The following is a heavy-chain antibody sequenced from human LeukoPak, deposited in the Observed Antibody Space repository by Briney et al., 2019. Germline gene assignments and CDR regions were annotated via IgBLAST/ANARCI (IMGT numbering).Heavy chain of an antibody. D-gene: IGHD3-10*01. CDR1: GYTFTGYY. CDR2: INPNSGGT. J-gene: IGHJ1*01. CDR3: AREDYYGSGSYYQH. V-gene: IGHV1-2*04. Sequence: ASVKVSCKASGYTFTGYYMHWVRQAPGQGLEWMGWINPNSGGTNYAQKFQGWVTMTRDTSISTAYMELSRLRSDDTAVYYCAREDYYGSGSYYQHWGQGTLVTVSS.